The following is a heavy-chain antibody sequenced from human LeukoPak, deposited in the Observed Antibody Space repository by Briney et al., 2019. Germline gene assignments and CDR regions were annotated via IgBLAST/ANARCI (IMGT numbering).Heavy chain of an antibody. Sequence: PGGSLRLSCAASGFTFSSYDMHWVRQATGKGLEWVSAIGVAANTFYSGSVKGRFTISRENAKNSLYLLMTSLRAEDTAVYYCARQNTPHGNFDYWGQGNLVTVSS. D-gene: IGHD1-26*01. CDR2: IGVAANT. V-gene: IGHV3-13*01. CDR1: GFTFSSYD. CDR3: ARQNTPHGNFDY. J-gene: IGHJ4*02.